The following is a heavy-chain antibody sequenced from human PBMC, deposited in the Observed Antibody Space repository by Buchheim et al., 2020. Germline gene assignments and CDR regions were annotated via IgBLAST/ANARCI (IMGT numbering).Heavy chain of an antibody. D-gene: IGHD3-22*01. CDR2: IPYSGTT. J-gene: IGHJ6*02. CDR3: AREGKPMTLDV. CDR1: SGSINPHY. V-gene: IGHV4-59*11. Sequence: QVQLQESGPGLVKPAETLSLTCTVSSGSINPHYCSWVRQPPGKGLEWIGYIPYSGTTSYNPSLKRRPTIVLDTSKGQLSLRMNSVSAADTAVYYCAREGKPMTLDVWGQGT.